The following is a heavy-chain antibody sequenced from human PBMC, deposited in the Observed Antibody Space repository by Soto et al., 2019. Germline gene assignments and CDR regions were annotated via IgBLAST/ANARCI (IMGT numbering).Heavy chain of an antibody. J-gene: IGHJ4*02. CDR3: ARGGGYDSFDY. CDR1: GPSVTSHY. V-gene: IGHV4-59*04. Sequence: SETLSLTCTVSGPSVTSHYWSWIRQPPGKGLEWIGYISHLESTYFHPSFKSRLTMSIDRTRNQFSLKLSSVTAADMAVYYCARGGGYDSFDYWGQGVLVTVSS. D-gene: IGHD5-12*01. CDR2: ISHLEST.